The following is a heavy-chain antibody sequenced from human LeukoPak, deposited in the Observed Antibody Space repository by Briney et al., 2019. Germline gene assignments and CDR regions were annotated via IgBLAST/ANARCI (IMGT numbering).Heavy chain of an antibody. D-gene: IGHD4/OR15-4a*01. CDR3: ASILKSANADY. CDR1: GFTFSSYS. J-gene: IGHJ4*02. V-gene: IGHV3-21*01. Sequence: PGGSLRLSCAASGFTFSSYSMNWVRQAPGKGLEWVSSISSSSSYIYYADSVKGRFTISRDNAKNSLYLQMNSLRAEDTAVYYCASILKSANADYWGQGTLATVPS. CDR2: ISSSSSYI.